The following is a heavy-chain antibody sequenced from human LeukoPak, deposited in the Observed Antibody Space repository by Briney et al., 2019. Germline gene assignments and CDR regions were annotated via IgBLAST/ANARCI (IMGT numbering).Heavy chain of an antibody. Sequence: GASVKVSCKASGGTFSSYAISWVRQAPGQGLEWMGGIIPIFGTANYAQKFQCRVTITTDESTSTAYMELSSLRSEDTAVYYCARGHEGGYFDYWGQGTLVTVSS. J-gene: IGHJ4*02. CDR2: IIPIFGTA. CDR3: ARGHEGGYFDY. D-gene: IGHD3-16*01. CDR1: GGTFSSYA. V-gene: IGHV1-69*05.